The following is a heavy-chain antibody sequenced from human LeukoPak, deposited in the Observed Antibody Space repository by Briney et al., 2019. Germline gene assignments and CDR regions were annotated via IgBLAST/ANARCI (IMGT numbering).Heavy chain of an antibody. CDR3: ARDRGDYLDN. CDR1: DDSIRSSY. Sequence: PSETLSLTCTVSDDSIRSSYWSWIRQPPGKGLEWIGYVHYSGSTRHNPSLKSRVTISLATSKNQFSLRLISLTAADTAVYYCARDRGDYLDNWGQGTLVSVSS. CDR2: VHYSGST. V-gene: IGHV4-59*01. D-gene: IGHD4-17*01. J-gene: IGHJ4*02.